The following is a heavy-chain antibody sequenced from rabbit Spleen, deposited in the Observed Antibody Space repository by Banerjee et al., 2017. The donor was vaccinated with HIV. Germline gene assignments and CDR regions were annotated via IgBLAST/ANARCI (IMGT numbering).Heavy chain of an antibody. J-gene: IGHJ4*01. V-gene: IGHV1S45*01. CDR3: ASDFVGFIGWNFGL. Sequence: QEQLVESGGGLVQPEGSLTLTCKASGFSFSDRDVMCWVRQAPGKGLEWIACINAATGNPVSATWAKGRFTITRTSSTAVILRMTRLTAEARATYFCASDFVGFIGWNFGLWGPGTLVTVS. CDR1: GFSFSDRDV. CDR2: INAATGNP. D-gene: IGHD1-1*01.